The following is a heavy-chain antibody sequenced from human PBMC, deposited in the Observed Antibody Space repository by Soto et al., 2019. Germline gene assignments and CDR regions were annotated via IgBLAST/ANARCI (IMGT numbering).Heavy chain of an antibody. J-gene: IGHJ6*02. D-gene: IGHD2-15*01. CDR2: IYYSGST. Sequence: PSETLSLTCTVSGGSISSSSYYWGWIRQPPGKGLEWIGSIYYSGSTYYDPSLKSRVTISVDTSKNQFSLKLSSVTAADTAVYYCASVGCSGGSCYFGYYYYYGMDVWGQGTTVTVSS. CDR3: ASVGCSGGSCYFGYYYYYGMDV. CDR1: GGSISSSSYY. V-gene: IGHV4-39*01.